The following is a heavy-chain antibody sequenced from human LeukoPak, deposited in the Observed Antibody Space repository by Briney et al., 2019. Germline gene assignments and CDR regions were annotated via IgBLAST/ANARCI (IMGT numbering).Heavy chain of an antibody. CDR2: ISYDGSNK. J-gene: IGHJ4*02. Sequence: GGSLRLSCAASGFTFSSYGMHWVRQAPGKGLEWVAVISYDGSNKYYADSVKGRFTISRDNSKNTLYLQMNSLRAEDTAVYYCALSGYYYGSGSYPFFDYWGQGTLVTVSS. V-gene: IGHV3-30*03. D-gene: IGHD3-10*01. CDR3: ALSGYYYGSGSYPFFDY. CDR1: GFTFSSYG.